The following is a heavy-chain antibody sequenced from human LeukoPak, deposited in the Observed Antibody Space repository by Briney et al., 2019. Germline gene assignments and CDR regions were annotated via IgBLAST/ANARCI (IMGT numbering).Heavy chain of an antibody. J-gene: IGHJ5*02. D-gene: IGHD3-3*01. CDR1: GYSISSGYY. V-gene: IGHV4-38-2*01. Sequence: SETLSLTCAVSGYSISSGYYWVWIRQPPGKGLEWIGSIYHSGSTYYNPSLKSRVTISVDTSKNQFSLKLSSVTAADTAVYCCARGITIFGVVNNWFDPWGQGTLVTVSS. CDR3: ARGITIFGVVNNWFDP. CDR2: IYHSGST.